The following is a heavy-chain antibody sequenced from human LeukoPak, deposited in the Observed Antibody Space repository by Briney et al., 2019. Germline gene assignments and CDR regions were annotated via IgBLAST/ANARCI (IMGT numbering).Heavy chain of an antibody. Sequence: SVKVSCKASGGTSSSYAYSWVRQAPGQGLEWMGGIIPIFGTANYAQKFQGRVTITADESTSTAYMELSSLRSEDTAVYYCAREKGEGGVFDIWGQGTMVTVSS. J-gene: IGHJ3*02. CDR2: IIPIFGTA. CDR1: GGTSSSYA. V-gene: IGHV1-69*13. CDR3: AREKGEGGVFDI. D-gene: IGHD3-16*01.